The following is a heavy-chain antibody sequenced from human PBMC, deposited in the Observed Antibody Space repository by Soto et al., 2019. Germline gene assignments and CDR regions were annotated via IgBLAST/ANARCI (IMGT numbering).Heavy chain of an antibody. V-gene: IGHV4-59*01. D-gene: IGHD3-3*01. Sequence: PSETLSLTCTVSGGSISSYYWSWIRQPPGKGLEWIGYIYYSGSTNYNPSLKSRVTISVDTSKNQFSLKLSSVTAADTAVYYCARDLTIFGVGFDPWGHGTRVTVS. CDR3: ARDLTIFGVGFDP. J-gene: IGHJ5*02. CDR2: IYYSGST. CDR1: GGSISSYY.